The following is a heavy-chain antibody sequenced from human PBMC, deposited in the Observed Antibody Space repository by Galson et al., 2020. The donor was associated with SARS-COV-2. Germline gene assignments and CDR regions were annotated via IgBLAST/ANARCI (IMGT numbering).Heavy chain of an antibody. CDR1: GFTFGSYD. Sequence: GGSLRLSCAASGFTFGSYDMHWVRQATGKGPEWVSCIGTERDTFYPGSVKGRFTISRENAKNSIYLQINSLTAGDTGVYYCARGRGYYFDYWGQGTLVTVSS. CDR3: ARGRGYYFDY. J-gene: IGHJ4*02. V-gene: IGHV3-13*01. CDR2: IGTERDT. D-gene: IGHD3-10*01.